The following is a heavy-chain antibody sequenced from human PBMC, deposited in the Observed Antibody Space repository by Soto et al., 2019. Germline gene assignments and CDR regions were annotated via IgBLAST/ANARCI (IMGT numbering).Heavy chain of an antibody. J-gene: IGHJ4*02. CDR2: ISYDGSNK. V-gene: IGHV3-30*18. CDR3: AKVGETVTTNYYFDY. D-gene: IGHD4-17*01. CDR1: GFTFSRYG. Sequence: QVQLVESGGGVVQPGRSLRLSCAVSGFTFSRYGMHWVRQAPGKGLEWVAGISYDGSNKYYADSVKGRFTISRDNSKNTLYLQMNSLRAEDTAVYYCAKVGETVTTNYYFDYWGQGTLVTVSS.